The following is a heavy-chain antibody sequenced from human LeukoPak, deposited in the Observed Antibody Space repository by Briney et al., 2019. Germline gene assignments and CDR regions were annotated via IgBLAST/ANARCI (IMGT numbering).Heavy chain of an antibody. CDR2: ISGSGSST. D-gene: IGHD6-13*01. Sequence: GGSLRLSCAASGFTFSSYAMTWVRQAPGKGLEWVSAISGSGSSTYYADSVKGRFTISRDNSKNTLFLQVNSLRAEDTAVYYCAKGPIAAATYYYYYYMYVWGKGTTVTVSS. J-gene: IGHJ6*03. CDR1: GFTFSSYA. CDR3: AKGPIAAATYYYYYYMYV. V-gene: IGHV3-23*01.